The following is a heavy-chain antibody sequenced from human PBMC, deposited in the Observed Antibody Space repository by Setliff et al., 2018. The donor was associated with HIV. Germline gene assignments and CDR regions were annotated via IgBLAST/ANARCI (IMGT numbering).Heavy chain of an antibody. CDR3: ARHICGTTACYAVDV. J-gene: IGHJ3*01. CDR1: GDSITGRW. D-gene: IGHD2-2*01. CDR2: IYHNGFA. V-gene: IGHV4-59*11. Sequence: VSGDSITGRWLRWIRQPPGKGLEWTGNIYHNGFANYNPSLKSRLTISVDTSKNQVSLTLSSVTPADTAVYYCARHICGTTACYAVDVWGPGTMVTVSS.